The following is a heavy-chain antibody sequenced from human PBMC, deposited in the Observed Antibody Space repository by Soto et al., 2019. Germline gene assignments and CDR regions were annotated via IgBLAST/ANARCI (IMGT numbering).Heavy chain of an antibody. V-gene: IGHV5-10-1*01. CDR2: IDPSDSYT. CDR1: GYDFTAFW. Sequence: PGESLKISCKASGYDFTAFWIHWVRQMPGKGLERLGKIDPSDSYTNYSPSFEGHVTLSTDNSITTAYLQWNSLRASDTALYFCARVHKNWFDSWAQGTMVTVSS. J-gene: IGHJ5*01. CDR3: ARVHKNWFDS.